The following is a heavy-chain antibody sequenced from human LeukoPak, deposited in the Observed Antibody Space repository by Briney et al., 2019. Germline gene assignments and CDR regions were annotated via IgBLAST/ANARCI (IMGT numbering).Heavy chain of an antibody. J-gene: IGHJ4*02. CDR1: GVSIGSSTFY. Sequence: SETLSLTCTVSGVSIGSSTFYWGWIRQPPGKGLEWIGTIYHSGSYHSGSTYYNPSLKSRVTISMDTSKNQFSLKLSSVTAADTAVYYCARGRDGYTQLDYWGQGTLVTVSS. CDR2: IYHSGSYHSGST. D-gene: IGHD5-24*01. V-gene: IGHV4-39*07. CDR3: ARGRDGYTQLDY.